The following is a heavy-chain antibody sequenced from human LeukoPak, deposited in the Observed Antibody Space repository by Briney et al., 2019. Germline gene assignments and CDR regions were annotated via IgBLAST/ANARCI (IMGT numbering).Heavy chain of an antibody. J-gene: IGHJ6*02. Sequence: SVKVSCKASGGTFSSYAISWVRQAPGQGLEWMGRIIPILGIANYAQKFQGRVTITADKSTSTAYMELSSLRSEDTAVYYCARADYVKRDFWSGYIRDIDYGMDVWGQGTTVTVSS. D-gene: IGHD3-3*01. CDR1: GGTFSSYA. CDR2: IIPILGIA. CDR3: ARADYVKRDFWSGYIRDIDYGMDV. V-gene: IGHV1-69*04.